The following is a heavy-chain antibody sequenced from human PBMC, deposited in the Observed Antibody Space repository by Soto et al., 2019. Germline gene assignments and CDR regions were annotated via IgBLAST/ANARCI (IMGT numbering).Heavy chain of an antibody. D-gene: IGHD4-17*01. CDR3: ARGMTTVTTLDY. V-gene: IGHV4-30-2*01. Sequence: QLQLQESGSGLVKPSQTLSLTCAVSGSSISSGGYSWSWIRQPPGKGLEWIGYIYHSGSTYYNPSLKSRVTISLDRSKKQFSLKLSSVTAAETAVYYCARGMTTVTTLDYWGQGTLVTVSS. J-gene: IGHJ4*02. CDR1: GSSISSGGYS. CDR2: IYHSGST.